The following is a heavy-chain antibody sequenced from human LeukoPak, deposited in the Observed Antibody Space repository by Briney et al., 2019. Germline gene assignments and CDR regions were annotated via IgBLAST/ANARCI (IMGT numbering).Heavy chain of an antibody. CDR3: AKPLGELSVCFDY. CDR2: IRYDGSNK. CDR1: GFTFSSYG. J-gene: IGHJ4*02. D-gene: IGHD3-10*01. V-gene: IGHV3-30*02. Sequence: GGSLRLSCTASGFTFSSYGMHWVRQAPGKRLEWVAFIRYDGSNKYYADSVKGRFTISRDNSKNTLYLQMNSLRAEDTAVYYCAKPLGELSVCFDYWGQGTLVTVSS.